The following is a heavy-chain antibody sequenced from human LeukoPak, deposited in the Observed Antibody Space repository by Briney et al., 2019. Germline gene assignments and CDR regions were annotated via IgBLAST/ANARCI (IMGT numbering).Heavy chain of an antibody. CDR3: TTLVSVAGTAY. Sequence: GGSLRLSCAASGFTFSNAWMSWVRQAPGKGLEWVRRIKSKTDGGTTDYAAPVKGRFTISRDDSKNTLYLQMNSLKTEDTAVYYCTTLVSVAGTAYWGQGTLVTVSS. V-gene: IGHV3-15*01. CDR2: IKSKTDGGTT. J-gene: IGHJ4*02. D-gene: IGHD6-19*01. CDR1: GFTFSNAW.